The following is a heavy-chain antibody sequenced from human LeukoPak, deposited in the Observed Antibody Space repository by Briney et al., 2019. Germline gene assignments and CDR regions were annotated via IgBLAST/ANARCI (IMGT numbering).Heavy chain of an antibody. J-gene: IGHJ6*02. Sequence: GGSLRLSCAASGFTFSSYAMSWVRQAPGKGLEWVSAISGSGGSTYYADSVKGRFTISRDNSKNTLYLQMNSLRAEDTAVYYCANSLGIAAAGPFVPWYYYGMDVWGQGTTVTVSS. V-gene: IGHV3-23*01. CDR2: ISGSGGST. CDR3: ANSLGIAAAGPFVPWYYYGMDV. CDR1: GFTFSSYA. D-gene: IGHD6-13*01.